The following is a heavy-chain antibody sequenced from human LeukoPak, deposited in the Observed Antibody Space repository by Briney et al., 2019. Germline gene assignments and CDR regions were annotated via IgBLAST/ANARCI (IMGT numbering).Heavy chain of an antibody. Sequence: PSETLSLTCAVYGGSFSGYYWRWIRQPPGKGVEGIGEINHSGSTNYNASLKRRVNISVDKCKKQFSLKMSSVTAADTAVYYCARTGLGFTIDYWGQGTLVTVSS. CDR1: GGSFSGYY. CDR3: ARTGLGFTIDY. CDR2: INHSGST. V-gene: IGHV4-34*01. D-gene: IGHD7-27*01. J-gene: IGHJ4*02.